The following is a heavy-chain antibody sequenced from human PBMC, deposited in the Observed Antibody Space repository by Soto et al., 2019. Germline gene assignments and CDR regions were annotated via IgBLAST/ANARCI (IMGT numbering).Heavy chain of an antibody. J-gene: IGHJ6*02. CDR2: IYPGDSDT. CDR1: GYTFTNYW. V-gene: IGHV5-51*01. CDR3: AALIFYYGMDV. Sequence: GESLKISCKASGYTFTNYWITWVRQVPGKGLEWMGIIYPGDSDTRYSPSFQGLVTISADRSINTAYLQWSSLKASDTAIYYCAALIFYYGMDVWGQGTTVTVSS.